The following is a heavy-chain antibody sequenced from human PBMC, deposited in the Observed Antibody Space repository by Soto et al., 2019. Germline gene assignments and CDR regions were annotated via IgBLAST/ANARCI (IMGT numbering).Heavy chain of an antibody. CDR3: ASAVSGSILDTPFDY. Sequence: QVQLVQSGAEVKKPGASVKVSCKASGYTFTGYGISWVRQAPGQGLEWLGWISAYNGNTQYAQKLQGRVTMTTDTSTSTAYVELRSLRSDDTAVYYCASAVSGSILDTPFDYWGQGTLVTVSS. CDR1: GYTFTGYG. CDR2: ISAYNGNT. V-gene: IGHV1-18*04. D-gene: IGHD3-10*01. J-gene: IGHJ4*02.